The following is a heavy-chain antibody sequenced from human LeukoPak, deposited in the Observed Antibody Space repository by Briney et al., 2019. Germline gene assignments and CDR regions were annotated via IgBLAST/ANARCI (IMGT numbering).Heavy chain of an antibody. CDR3: ARDLQYYYDSSGYYTDAFDI. CDR2: INPNSGGT. V-gene: IGHV1-2*02. D-gene: IGHD3-22*01. Sequence: GASVKVSCKASGYTFTGYYIHWVRQAPGQGLEWMGWINPNSGGTNYAQKFQGRVTMTRDTSISTAYMELSRLRSDDTAVYYCARDLQYYYDSSGYYTDAFDIWGQGTMVTVSS. CDR1: GYTFTGYY. J-gene: IGHJ3*02.